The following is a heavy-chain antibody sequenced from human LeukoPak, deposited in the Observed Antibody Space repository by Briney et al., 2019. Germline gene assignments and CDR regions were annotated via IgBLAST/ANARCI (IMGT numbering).Heavy chain of an antibody. V-gene: IGHV3-23*01. CDR2: ISGSGGST. Sequence: PGGSLRLSCAASGFTFSSYAMSWVRQAPGKGLEWVSAISGSGGSTYYADSVKGRFTISRDNAKNSLYLQMNSLRPEDAALYYCAKETYTAFDFGGPGTLATVSS. CDR3: AKETYTAFDF. J-gene: IGHJ4*02. CDR1: GFTFSSYA. D-gene: IGHD5-12*01.